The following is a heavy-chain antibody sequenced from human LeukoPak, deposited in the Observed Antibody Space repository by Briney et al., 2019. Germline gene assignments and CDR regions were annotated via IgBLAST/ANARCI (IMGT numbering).Heavy chain of an antibody. V-gene: IGHV4-59*08. CDR2: IYISGTT. Sequence: SETLSLTCAVSGGSISSYYWSWVRQPPGKGLEWVGDIYISGTTTYNPSLTSPVTMSVDTSKHQFSLKLCSVTATDTAVYYCARLYAQYQLQEGRNWFDPWGQGTLVTVSS. CDR1: GGSISSYY. J-gene: IGHJ5*02. D-gene: IGHD2-2*01. CDR3: ARLYAQYQLQEGRNWFDP.